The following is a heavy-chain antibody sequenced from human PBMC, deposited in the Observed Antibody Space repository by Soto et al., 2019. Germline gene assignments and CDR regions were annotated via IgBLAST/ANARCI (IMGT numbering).Heavy chain of an antibody. CDR1: GFTFSSYG. Sequence: GGSLRLSCAASGFTFSSYGMHWVRQAPGKGLEWVAVISYDGSNKYYADSVKGRFTISRDNSKNTLYLQMNSLRAEDTAVYYCAKERAVAGLDGRDVWGQGTTVTVSS. V-gene: IGHV3-30*18. D-gene: IGHD6-19*01. CDR2: ISYDGSNK. J-gene: IGHJ6*02. CDR3: AKERAVAGLDGRDV.